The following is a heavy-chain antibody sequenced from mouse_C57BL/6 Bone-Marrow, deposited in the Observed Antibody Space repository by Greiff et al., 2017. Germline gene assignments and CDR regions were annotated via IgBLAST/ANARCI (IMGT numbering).Heavy chain of an antibody. Sequence: VQLQQPGTELVKPGASVTLSCKASGYTFTSYWMHWVQQRPGQGLEWIGYINPSYGGTNYNEKFKSKATLTVDKSSSTAYMKLSRLTSEDAAVYYCARLGRGSSGSYWGQGTTLTVSS. CDR3: ARLGRGSSGSY. CDR2: INPSYGGT. CDR1: GYTFTSYW. J-gene: IGHJ2*01. D-gene: IGHD1-1*01. V-gene: IGHV1-53*01.